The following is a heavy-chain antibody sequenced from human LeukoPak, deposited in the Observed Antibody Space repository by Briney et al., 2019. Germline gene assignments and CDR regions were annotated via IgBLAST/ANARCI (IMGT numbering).Heavy chain of an antibody. CDR3: ARDGVGYYDSSGYYYFQH. Sequence: ASVKVSCKASGYTFSSYGISWVRQAPGQGLEWMGWISTYKVYTSYAQNLQGRVTMTTDTTTSTAYMDLRSLRSDDTAVYYCARDGVGYYDSSGYYYFQHWGQGTLVTVSS. V-gene: IGHV1-18*01. D-gene: IGHD3-22*01. CDR1: GYTFSSYG. CDR2: ISTYKVYT. J-gene: IGHJ1*01.